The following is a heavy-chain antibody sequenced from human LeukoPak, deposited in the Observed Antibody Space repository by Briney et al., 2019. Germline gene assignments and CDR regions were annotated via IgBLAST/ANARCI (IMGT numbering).Heavy chain of an antibody. CDR3: ARVDSGSACAS. CDR2: ISRNGRNT. CDR1: GFTLSSYS. J-gene: IGHJ1*01. D-gene: IGHD6-19*01. Sequence: GGSLRLSCAASGFTLSSYSMHWVRQAPGKGLEFVSAISRNGRNTYYANSVKGRFTISRDISKNTLYLQMGSLRLEDMAVYYCARVDSGSACASWGQGILVTVSS. V-gene: IGHV3-64*01.